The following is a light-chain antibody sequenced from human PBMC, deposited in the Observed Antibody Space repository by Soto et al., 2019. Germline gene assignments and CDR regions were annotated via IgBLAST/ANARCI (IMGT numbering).Light chain of an antibody. CDR1: QSISTL. CDR2: AAS. V-gene: IGKV1-39*01. CDR3: RHNYGTPYT. J-gene: IGKJ2*01. Sequence: DIQMTQSPSSLSASVGDRVTITCRASQSISTLVNWYQQKPGKAPKLLIYAASSLQSGVPSRFSDSGSGLDFTLIISSLQPEGFAPYYCRHNYGTPYTFGQGTKLEIK.